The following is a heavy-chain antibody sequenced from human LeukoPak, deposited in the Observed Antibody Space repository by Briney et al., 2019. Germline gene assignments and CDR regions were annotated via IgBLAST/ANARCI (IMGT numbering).Heavy chain of an antibody. CDR2: ISNSGSII. CDR3: ARVMEYYYYYMDV. D-gene: IGHD3-10*01. CDR1: GFTFTNYE. J-gene: IGHJ6*03. V-gene: IGHV3-48*03. Sequence: GGSLRLSCAASGFTFTNYEMNWVRQAPGKGLEWVSYISNSGSIIYYADSVKGRFTISRDNAKNSLYLQMNSLRAEDTAVYYCARVMEYYYYYMDVWGKGTTVTISS.